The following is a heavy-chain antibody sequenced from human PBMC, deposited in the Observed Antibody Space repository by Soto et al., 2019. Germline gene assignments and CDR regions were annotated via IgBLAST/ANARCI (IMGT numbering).Heavy chain of an antibody. J-gene: IGHJ4*02. CDR3: ARDPSGDVVPAASDS. CDR2: IGPYDRKT. Sequence: HVQLVQSGAEVKTPGASVKVSCRTSGYTFSNYGISWVRQAPGQGLEWMGWIGPYDRKTDYAQNFQGRVTMTADTTTSTAYRELRSLRSDDKAVYYCARDPSGDVVPAASDSWGQGTLVTVSS. CDR1: GYTFSNYG. D-gene: IGHD2-2*01. V-gene: IGHV1-18*01.